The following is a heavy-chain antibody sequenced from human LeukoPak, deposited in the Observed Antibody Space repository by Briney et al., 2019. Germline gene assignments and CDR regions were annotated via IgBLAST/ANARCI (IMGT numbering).Heavy chain of an antibody. V-gene: IGHV3-23*01. CDR3: AKESYYDSSSDY. CDR2: ISGSGGST. Sequence: GGSLRLSCAASGFTFSSFAMSWVRQAPGKGLEWVSTISGSGGSTYYADSVKGRFTISRDNSKNSLYLQMNSLRAEDTAVYYCAKESYYDSSSDYWGPGTLVTVSS. J-gene: IGHJ4*02. CDR1: GFTFSSFA. D-gene: IGHD3-22*01.